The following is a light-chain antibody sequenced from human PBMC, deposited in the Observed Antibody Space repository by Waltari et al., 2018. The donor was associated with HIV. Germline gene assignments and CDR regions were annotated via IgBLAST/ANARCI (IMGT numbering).Light chain of an antibody. CDR2: GNS. CDR3: QSYDSSLSNWV. J-gene: IGLJ3*02. CDR1: RSHLRAGYD. V-gene: IGLV1-40*01. Sequence: QSVLTQPPSVSGAPGQRVTSTCTGSRSHLRAGYDVHRYQQLPGTAPNLPISGNSNRPSGVPDRFSGSKSGTSASLAITGLQPDDETDYYCQSYDSSLSNWVFGGGTKLTVL.